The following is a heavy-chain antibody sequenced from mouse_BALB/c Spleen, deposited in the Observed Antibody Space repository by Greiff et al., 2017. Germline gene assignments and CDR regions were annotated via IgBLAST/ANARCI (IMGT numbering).Heavy chain of an antibody. D-gene: IGHD2-4*01. J-gene: IGHJ2*01. CDR3: AREKMITTALDY. CDR1: GFTFSSYA. V-gene: IGHV5-6-5*01. Sequence: DVQLVESGGGLVKPGGSLKLSCAASGFTFSSYAMSWVRQTPEKRLEWVASISSGGSTYYPDSVKGRFTISRDNARNILYLQMSSLRSEDTAMYYCAREKMITTALDYWGQGTTLTVSS. CDR2: ISSGGST.